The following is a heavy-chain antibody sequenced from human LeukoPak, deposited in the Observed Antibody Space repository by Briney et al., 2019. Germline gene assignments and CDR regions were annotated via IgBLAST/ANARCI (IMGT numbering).Heavy chain of an antibody. V-gene: IGHV5-51*01. J-gene: IGHJ4*02. CDR3: ARHTDGYNPLDF. D-gene: IGHD5-24*01. CDR2: IYPGDSRT. Sequence: LGESLKFSCKGSGYTFSNYWIGWVRQTPGKGLEWMGLIYPGDSRTRYTPSFQGHVTISADKSISSAYLQWSSLQPSHTAMYYCARHTDGYNPLDFWGQGTLVTVSS. CDR1: GYTFSNYW.